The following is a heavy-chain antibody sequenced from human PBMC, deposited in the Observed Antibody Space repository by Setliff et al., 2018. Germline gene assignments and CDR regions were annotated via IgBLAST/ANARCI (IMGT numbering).Heavy chain of an antibody. CDR1: GFSFNDAW. CDR2: IKQDGSEK. D-gene: IGHD3-22*01. CDR3: AREMPVVSLFDY. Sequence: PGGSLRLSCAASGFSFNDAWMTWVRQAPGKGLEWVANIKQDGSEKYYMDSVKGRFTISRDNAKNSVYLQMNSLRADDTAVYYCAREMPVVSLFDYWGQGTLVTVSS. J-gene: IGHJ4*02. V-gene: IGHV3-7*01.